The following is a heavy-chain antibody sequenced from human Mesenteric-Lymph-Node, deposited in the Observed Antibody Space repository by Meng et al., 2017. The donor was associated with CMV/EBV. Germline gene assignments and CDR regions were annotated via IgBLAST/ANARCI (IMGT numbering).Heavy chain of an antibody. J-gene: IGHJ5*02. Sequence: SETLSLTCSVSGVSVRSGSYYWSWIRQPPGKGLEWIRYIYYSGSTYYNPSLKSRVTISVDTSKNQFSLKLSSVTAADTAVYYCASGYCSGGSCYSDWFDPWGQGTLVTVSS. CDR1: GVSVRSGSYY. CDR2: IYYSGST. D-gene: IGHD2-15*01. V-gene: IGHV4-61*01. CDR3: ASGYCSGGSCYSDWFDP.